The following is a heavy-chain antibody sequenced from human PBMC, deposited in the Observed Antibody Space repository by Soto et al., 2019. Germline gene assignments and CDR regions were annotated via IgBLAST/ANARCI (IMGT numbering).Heavy chain of an antibody. CDR3: ARHAGLGYCSSTSCYGDFNY. Sequence: SETLSLTCTVSGGSISNTNYYWGWIRQPPGKGLEWIGTIYYSGSTYYNPSLKSRVTLSVDTSKNQFSLKLSSVTAADTAVYYCARHAGLGYCSSTSCYGDFNYWGQGTLVTVSS. CDR2: IYYSGST. V-gene: IGHV4-39*01. CDR1: GGSISNTNYY. J-gene: IGHJ4*02. D-gene: IGHD2-2*01.